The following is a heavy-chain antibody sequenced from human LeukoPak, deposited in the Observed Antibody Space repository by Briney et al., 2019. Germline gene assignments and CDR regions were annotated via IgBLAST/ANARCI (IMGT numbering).Heavy chain of an antibody. V-gene: IGHV3-9*01. D-gene: IGHD2-2*01. CDR1: GFTFEDHV. Sequence: AGRSLRLSCAASGFTFEDHVMHWVRQAPGKGLEWVSSISWSGDRMGYADAVKDRFTISRDNAKNSLLLQMNSLRVGDTALYYCAKDLGGSATTVWGQGTLVTVSS. CDR3: AKDLGGSATTV. CDR2: ISWSGDRM. J-gene: IGHJ4*02.